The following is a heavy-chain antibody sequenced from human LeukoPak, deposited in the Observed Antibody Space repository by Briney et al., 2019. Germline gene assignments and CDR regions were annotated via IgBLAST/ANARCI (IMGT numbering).Heavy chain of an antibody. D-gene: IGHD3-10*01. Sequence: GGSLRLSCAASGFTFSSYAMSWVRQAPAKGPEWVSTISGSGGSTYYADSVKGRFTISRDNSKNTLYLQMNSLRAEDTAVYYCAKDRRMVRGAHDYWGQGTLVTVSS. CDR3: AKDRRMVRGAHDY. J-gene: IGHJ4*02. CDR2: ISGSGGST. V-gene: IGHV3-23*01. CDR1: GFTFSSYA.